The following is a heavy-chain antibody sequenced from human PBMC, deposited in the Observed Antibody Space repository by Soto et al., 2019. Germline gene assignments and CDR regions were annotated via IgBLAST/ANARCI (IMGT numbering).Heavy chain of an antibody. Sequence: GGSLRLSCAASGFTFSSYGMHWVRQAPGKGLEWVAVISYDGSNKYYADSVKGRFTISRDNSKNTLYLQMNRLRAEDTAVYYCAKDQAPKAFDIWGQGTMVTVSS. CDR2: ISYDGSNK. V-gene: IGHV3-30*18. J-gene: IGHJ3*02. CDR1: GFTFSSYG. CDR3: AKDQAPKAFDI.